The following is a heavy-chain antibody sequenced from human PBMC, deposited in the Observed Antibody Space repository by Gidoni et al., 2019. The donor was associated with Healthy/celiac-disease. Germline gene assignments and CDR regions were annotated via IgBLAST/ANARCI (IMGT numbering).Heavy chain of an antibody. Sequence: QVQLVQSGAEVKKPGASVKVSCKASGYTFPSYDINWVRQATGQGLEWMGWMNPNSGNQGYAQKFQGRVTMTRNTSISTAYMELSSLRSEDTAVYYCARGLVGYYYYGMDVWGQGTTVTVSS. CDR3: ARGLVGYYYYGMDV. CDR1: GYTFPSYD. D-gene: IGHD2-2*01. CDR2: MNPNSGNQ. V-gene: IGHV1-8*01. J-gene: IGHJ6*02.